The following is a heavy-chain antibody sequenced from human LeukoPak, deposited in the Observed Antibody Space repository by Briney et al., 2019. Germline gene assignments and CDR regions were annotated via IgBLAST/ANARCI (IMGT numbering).Heavy chain of an antibody. D-gene: IGHD3-9*01. CDR1: GLTVSSNY. CDR3: ASTSTKTGSLYYFDY. Sequence: GGSLRLSCAASGLTVSSNYMSWVRQAPGKGLEWVSVIYSGGSTYYADSVKGRFTISRDNSKNTLYLQMNSLRAEDTAVYYCASTSTKTGSLYYFDYWGQGTLVTVSS. V-gene: IGHV3-53*01. J-gene: IGHJ4*02. CDR2: IYSGGST.